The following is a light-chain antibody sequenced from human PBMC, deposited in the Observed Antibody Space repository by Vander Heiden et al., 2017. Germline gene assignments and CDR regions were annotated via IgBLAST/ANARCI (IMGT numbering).Light chain of an antibody. V-gene: IGKV1-39*01. CDR1: AAINNF. CDR2: GAS. J-gene: IGKJ1*01. Sequence: DIQMTQSPYSLSASIGDRVTITCRASAAINNFLNWYQQKPGSAPKLLIYGASSLQRGVPSRFTGSGSGTHYTLTISSLQPEDFATYYCQQCYNIPQTFGQGTKLEIK. CDR3: QQCYNIPQT.